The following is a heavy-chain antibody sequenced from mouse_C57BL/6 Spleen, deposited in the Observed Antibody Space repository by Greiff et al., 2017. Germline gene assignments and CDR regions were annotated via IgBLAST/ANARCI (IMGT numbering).Heavy chain of an antibody. CDR2: INPRNGGT. J-gene: IGHJ1*03. V-gene: IGHV1-53*01. D-gene: IGHD1-1*01. Sequence: QVQLQQPGTELVKPGASVKLSCKASGYTFTSYWMHWVKQRPGQGLEWIGNINPRNGGTNYNEKIKSKATLTVDKSSSTASMQLSSLTSEDSAVYSCARDYGSSFSYWYFDVWGTGTTVTVSS. CDR1: GYTFTSYW. CDR3: ARDYGSSFSYWYFDV.